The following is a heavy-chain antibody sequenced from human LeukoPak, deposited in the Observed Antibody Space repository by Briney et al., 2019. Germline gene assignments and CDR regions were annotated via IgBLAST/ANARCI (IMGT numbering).Heavy chain of an antibody. Sequence: ASVKVSCQASGYTFTSYGISWVRQAPGQGLEWMGWISAYNGNTNYAQELQGRVTMTTDTSTGTAYMDLRSLRSDDTAVYYCARDRSSGSYYFDYWGQGTLVTVSS. CDR1: GYTFTSYG. J-gene: IGHJ4*02. V-gene: IGHV1-18*01. D-gene: IGHD6-19*01. CDR3: ARDRSSGSYYFDY. CDR2: ISAYNGNT.